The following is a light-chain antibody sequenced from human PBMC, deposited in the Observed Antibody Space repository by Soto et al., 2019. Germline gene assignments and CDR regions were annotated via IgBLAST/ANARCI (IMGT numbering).Light chain of an antibody. V-gene: IGKV4-1*01. CDR3: QQYSDAPQT. CDR1: QRLLYSPNNKNY. Sequence: DIVMTQSPDSLAVSLGERATINCKSSQRLLYSPNNKNYLAWYQQKPGLPPKLLIYWASTRESGVPDRFSGSGSGTDFTLTISSLQAEDVEVYYCQQYSDAPQTFGQGTEVEIK. J-gene: IGKJ1*01. CDR2: WAS.